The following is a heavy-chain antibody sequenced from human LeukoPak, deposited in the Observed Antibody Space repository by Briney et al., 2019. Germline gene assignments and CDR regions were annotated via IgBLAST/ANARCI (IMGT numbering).Heavy chain of an antibody. J-gene: IGHJ4*02. D-gene: IGHD6-19*01. CDR3: ARDQSSGWYEYYFDY. CDR2: IYYSGST. V-gene: IGHV4-39*07. CDR1: GGSISSSSYY. Sequence: SETLSLTCTVSGGSISSSSYYWGWIRQPPGKGLEWIGSIYYSGSTYYNPSLKSRVTISVDTSKDQFSLKLSSVTAADTAVYYCARDQSSGWYEYYFDYWGQGTLVTVSS.